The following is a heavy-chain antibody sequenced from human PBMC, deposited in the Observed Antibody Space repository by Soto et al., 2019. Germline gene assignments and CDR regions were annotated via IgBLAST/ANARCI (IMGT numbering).Heavy chain of an antibody. CDR1: GGSFSGYY. V-gene: IGHV4-34*01. D-gene: IGHD2-15*01. J-gene: IGHJ5*02. CDR2: TNHSGNT. CDR3: AREVVVVTSTPWFDP. Sequence: SETLSLTCAVSGGSFSGYYWSWIRQPPGKGLEWIGGTNHSGNTNYNPSLKSRVIVSLDTSKNQFSLKLSSVTAADTAIYYCAREVVVVTSTPWFDPWAQGTLVTVSS.